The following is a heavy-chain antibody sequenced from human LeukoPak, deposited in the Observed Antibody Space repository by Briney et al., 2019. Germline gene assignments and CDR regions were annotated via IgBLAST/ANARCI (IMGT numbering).Heavy chain of an antibody. CDR3: AKELSSSWYNWFDP. J-gene: IGHJ5*02. D-gene: IGHD6-13*01. V-gene: IGHV3-23*01. CDR1: GFTFSSYA. Sequence: GGSLRLSCAASGFTFSSYAKSWVRQAPGKVLEWVSAISGSGGSTYYADSVKGRFTISRDNSKNTLYLQMNSLRAEDTAVYYCAKELSSSWYNWFDPWGQGNLVTVSS. CDR2: ISGSGGST.